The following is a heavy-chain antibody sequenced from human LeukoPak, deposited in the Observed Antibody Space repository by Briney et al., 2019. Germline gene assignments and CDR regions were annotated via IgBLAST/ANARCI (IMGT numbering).Heavy chain of an antibody. CDR2: INPSGGST. J-gene: IGHJ5*02. Sequence: ASMKVSCKASGYTFTSYYMHWVRQAPGQGLEWMGIINPSGGSTSYAQKFQGRVTMTRDMSTSTVYMELSSLRSEDTAVYYCARNVEVGATPPNWFDPWGQGTLVTVSS. D-gene: IGHD1-26*01. CDR1: GYTFTSYY. CDR3: ARNVEVGATPPNWFDP. V-gene: IGHV1-46*01.